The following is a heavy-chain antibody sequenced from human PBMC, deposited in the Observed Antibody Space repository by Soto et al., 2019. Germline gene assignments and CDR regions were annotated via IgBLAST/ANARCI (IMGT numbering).Heavy chain of an antibody. CDR1: GGSMSSYY. V-gene: IGHV4-59*01. Sequence: PSETLSLTCTASGGSMSSYYWNWIRQPPGKGLEWFGYIYYGGSINYNPSLKSRVIISVDTAKNQFSLRLSSVSAADTAVYYCTGAYYDVSGYSLDPWGQGTSVTVSS. CDR3: TGAYYDVSGYSLDP. D-gene: IGHD3-22*01. CDR2: IYYGGSI. J-gene: IGHJ5*02.